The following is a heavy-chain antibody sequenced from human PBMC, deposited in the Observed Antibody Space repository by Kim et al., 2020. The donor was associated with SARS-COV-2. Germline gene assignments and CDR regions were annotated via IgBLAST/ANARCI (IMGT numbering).Heavy chain of an antibody. J-gene: IGHJ4*02. CDR3: VRENGYDGNDFGAGFDS. Sequence: SGKGRFTISRDNARNSLYLQMNSLRDEDTAVYFCVRENGYDGNDFGAGFDSWGQGTLVTVSS. D-gene: IGHD5-12*01. V-gene: IGHV3-48*02.